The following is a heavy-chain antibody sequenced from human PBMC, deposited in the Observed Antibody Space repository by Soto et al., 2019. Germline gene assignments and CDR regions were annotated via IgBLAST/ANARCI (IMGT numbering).Heavy chain of an antibody. CDR1: GFTLSSHA. CDR3: AKKGSGGNWFDT. CDR2: SGSSGAT. V-gene: IGHV3-23*01. Sequence: GGSLRLSCAASGFTLSSHAMSWVRQSHGKGPEWVAASGSSGATYFADSVKGRFTISRDNSKNTLFLEMNSLRPEDTGVYFCAKKGSGGNWFDTWGQGTLVTVS. J-gene: IGHJ5*02.